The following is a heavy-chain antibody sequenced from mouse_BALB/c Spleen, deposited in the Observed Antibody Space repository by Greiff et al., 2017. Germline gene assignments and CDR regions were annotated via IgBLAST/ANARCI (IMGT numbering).Heavy chain of an antibody. CDR1: GFAFSSYD. CDR3: AITGYYFDY. D-gene: IGHD4-1*01. V-gene: IGHV5-12-1*01. J-gene: IGHJ2*01. Sequence: EVHLVESGGGLVKPGGSLKLSCAASGFAFSSYDMSWVRQTPEKRLEWVAYISSGGGSTYYPDTVKGRFTISRDNAKNTLYLQMSSLKSEDTAMYYCAITGYYFDYWGQGTTLTVSS. CDR2: ISSGGGST.